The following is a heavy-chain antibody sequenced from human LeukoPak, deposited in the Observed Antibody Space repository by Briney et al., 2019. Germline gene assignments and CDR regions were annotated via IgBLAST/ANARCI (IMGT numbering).Heavy chain of an antibody. J-gene: IGHJ4*02. CDR3: AKDGRSGSYLTGFDY. D-gene: IGHD1-26*01. CDR2: IACDGDNK. CDR1: GFTFGSYA. Sequence: GRSLRLSCAASGFTFGSYAMHWGRQAPGKGLEWVEVIACDGDNKYYANSVKGRFTLSRDNSKNTLYLQMNSLRAEDTAVYYCAKDGRSGSYLTGFDYWGQGALVTVSS. V-gene: IGHV3-30*18.